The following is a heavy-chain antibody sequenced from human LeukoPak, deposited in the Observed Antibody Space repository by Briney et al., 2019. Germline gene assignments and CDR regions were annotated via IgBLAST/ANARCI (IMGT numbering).Heavy chain of an antibody. CDR3: ARGVSGSYEYYYYMDV. CDR1: GFTFSDYY. D-gene: IGHD1-26*01. CDR2: IKQDGSEK. V-gene: IGHV3-7*01. Sequence: GGSLRLSCAASGFTFSDYYMSWVRQAPGKGLEWVANIKQDGSEKYYVASVKGRFTISRDNAKNSLYLQMNSLRAEDTAVYYCARGVSGSYEYYYYMDVWGKGTTVTISS. J-gene: IGHJ6*03.